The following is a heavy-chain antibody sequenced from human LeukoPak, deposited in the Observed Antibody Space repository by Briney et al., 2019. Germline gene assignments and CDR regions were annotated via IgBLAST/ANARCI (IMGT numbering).Heavy chain of an antibody. CDR3: AKIMALYCSGGTCNEIDY. CDR1: GFTVSYNY. CDR2: LYTGGTT. Sequence: GGSLRLSCAVSGFTVSYNYMSWVRQAPGKGLEWVSVLYTGGTTYYADSVKGRFTISRDNSKNTLYLQMNSLRAEDTAVYYCAKIMALYCSGGTCNEIDYWGQGTLVTVSS. V-gene: IGHV3-53*01. J-gene: IGHJ4*02. D-gene: IGHD2-15*01.